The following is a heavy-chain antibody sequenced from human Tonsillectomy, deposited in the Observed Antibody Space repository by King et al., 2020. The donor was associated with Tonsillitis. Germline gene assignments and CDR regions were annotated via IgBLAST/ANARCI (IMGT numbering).Heavy chain of an antibody. CDR2: IRYDGSNK. J-gene: IGHJ4*02. CDR1: GFTFSSYG. Sequence: VQLVESGGGVVQPGGSLRLSCAAPGFTFSSYGMHWVRQAPGKGLEWVAFIRYDGSNKYYADSVKGRFTISRDNSKNTLYLQMNSLSTEDTAVYYCAKELRAAAGSFDYWGQGTLVTVSS. D-gene: IGHD6-13*01. CDR3: AKELRAAAGSFDY. V-gene: IGHV3-30*02.